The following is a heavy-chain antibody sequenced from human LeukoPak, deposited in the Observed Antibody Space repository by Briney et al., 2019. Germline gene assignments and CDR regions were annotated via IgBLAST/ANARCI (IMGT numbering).Heavy chain of an antibody. CDR3: AKDPNYGGNPPLPYYFDY. Sequence: GGSLRLSCAASGFTFSSYGMHWVRQAPGKGLEWVAFIRYDGSNKYYADSVKGRFTISRDNSKNTLYLQMNSLRAEDTAVYYCAKDPNYGGNPPLPYYFDYWGQGTLVTVSS. J-gene: IGHJ4*02. CDR2: IRYDGSNK. D-gene: IGHD4-23*01. CDR1: GFTFSSYG. V-gene: IGHV3-30*02.